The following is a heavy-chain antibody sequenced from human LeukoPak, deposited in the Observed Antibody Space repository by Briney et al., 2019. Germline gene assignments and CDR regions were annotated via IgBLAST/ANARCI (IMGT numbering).Heavy chain of an antibody. Sequence: PGGSLRLSCAASGFTFSSYAMSWVRQAPGKGLEWVSAIRGSGDYTYYADSVQGRFTISRDNSKNSLYLQMNSLRAEDTALYYCAKDPYSSGSYYFDYWGQGTLVTVSS. J-gene: IGHJ4*02. V-gene: IGHV3-23*01. D-gene: IGHD6-19*01. CDR1: GFTFSSYA. CDR3: AKDPYSSGSYYFDY. CDR2: IRGSGDYT.